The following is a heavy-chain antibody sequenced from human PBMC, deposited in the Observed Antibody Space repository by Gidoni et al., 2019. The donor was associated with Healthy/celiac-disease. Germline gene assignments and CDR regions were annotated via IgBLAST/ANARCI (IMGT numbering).Heavy chain of an antibody. Sequence: QVQLVQSGAEVTKPGASVKFSCQASGYTFTSYGISGVRQDPGQGLEWMGWISADNGNTNYAQKLQGRITMTTDTSTSTADMERRSLRSDDTAVYYCARDRGGTTYYYDYGMDVWGQGTTVTVSS. D-gene: IGHD3-16*01. CDR1: GYTFTSYG. J-gene: IGHJ6*02. CDR3: ARDRGGTTYYYDYGMDV. V-gene: IGHV1-18*01. CDR2: ISADNGNT.